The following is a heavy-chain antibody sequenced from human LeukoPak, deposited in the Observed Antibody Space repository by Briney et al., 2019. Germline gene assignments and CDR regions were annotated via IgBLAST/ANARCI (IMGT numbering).Heavy chain of an antibody. CDR1: GFAFSSYD. Sequence: GGSQRLSCAVSGFAFSSYDMHWVRQVSGKGLEWVSAIGHAGVTYYADSVKGRFTISREDAKNYFFLQMNSLRAGDTAVHFCAALGDSIYWGQGTLVTVSS. CDR2: IGHAGVT. J-gene: IGHJ4*02. CDR3: AALGDSIY. D-gene: IGHD1-26*01. V-gene: IGHV3-13*01.